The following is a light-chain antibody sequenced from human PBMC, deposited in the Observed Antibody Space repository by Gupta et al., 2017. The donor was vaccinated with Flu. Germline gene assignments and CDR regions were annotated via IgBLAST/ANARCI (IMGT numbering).Light chain of an antibody. CDR2: EGS. CDR3: RQSIQHPLT. J-gene: IGKJ4*01. V-gene: IGKV2D-29*01. CDR1: QSLLHSDGKTY. Sequence: IVMTQTPLSLSLTPGQPASLSCKSSQSLLHSDGKTYLYRSLHEPGQPPQLLLYEGSNRCSGVPDRSNDRGPGTDFRLKISRMKAENVGVSYSRQSIQHPLTFGGGTKVEIK.